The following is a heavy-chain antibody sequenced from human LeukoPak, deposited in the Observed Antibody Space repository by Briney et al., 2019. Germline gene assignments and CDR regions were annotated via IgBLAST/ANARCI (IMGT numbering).Heavy chain of an antibody. Sequence: GGPLRLSCAASGFTVSSNYMSWVRQAPGKGLEWVGRVKSKTDAGTTDYAAPVKGRFTISRDDSKNTLYLQMNSLKTEDTAVYYCTTTYDSTLYYYYYMDVWGKGTTVTVSS. V-gene: IGHV3-15*01. CDR3: TTTYDSTLYYYYYMDV. D-gene: IGHD3-22*01. J-gene: IGHJ6*03. CDR1: GFTVSSNY. CDR2: VKSKTDAGTT.